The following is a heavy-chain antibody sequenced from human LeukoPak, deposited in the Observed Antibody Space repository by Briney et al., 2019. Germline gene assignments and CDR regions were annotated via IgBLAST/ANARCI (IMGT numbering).Heavy chain of an antibody. D-gene: IGHD2-15*01. CDR1: GFTFSSYA. CDR2: ISGSGGST. CDR3: AINKEVVVAATGTFDY. J-gene: IGHJ4*02. Sequence: PGGSLRLSCAASGFTFSSYAMSWVRQAPGKGLEWVSAISGSGGSTYYADSVKGRFTISRANSKNTLYLQMNSLRAEDTAVYYCAINKEVVVAATGTFDYWGQGTLVTVSS. V-gene: IGHV3-23*01.